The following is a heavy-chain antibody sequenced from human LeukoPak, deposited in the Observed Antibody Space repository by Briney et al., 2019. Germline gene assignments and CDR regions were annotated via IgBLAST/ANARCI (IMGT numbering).Heavy chain of an antibody. CDR2: IIPIFGTA. CDR1: GGTFSSYA. J-gene: IGHJ3*02. Sequence: SVKVSCKASGGTFSSYAISWVRQAPGQGLEWMGGIIPIFGTANYAQKFQGRVTITADNSTSTAYMELSSLRSEDTAVYYCTRDYGANIAFDIWGQGTMVTVSS. CDR3: TRDYGANIAFDI. V-gene: IGHV1-69*06. D-gene: IGHD2/OR15-2a*01.